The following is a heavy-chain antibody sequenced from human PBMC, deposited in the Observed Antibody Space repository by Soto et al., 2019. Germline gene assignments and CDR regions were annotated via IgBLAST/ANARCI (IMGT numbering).Heavy chain of an antibody. V-gene: IGHV4-39*01. J-gene: IGHJ4*02. CDR2: IYYTEGT. CDR1: GASITSNSY. D-gene: IGHD5-12*01. CDR3: ARHERSRGYLYSDYDSGSE. Sequence: LSETLSLTCTVSGASITSNSYWAWMRQPPGKGLEWIGSIYYTEGTSSNPSPRSRVTMSVDTSNNQFSLRLSSVTAADTAVYYCARHERSRGYLYSDYDSGSEWGQGTLVTVSS.